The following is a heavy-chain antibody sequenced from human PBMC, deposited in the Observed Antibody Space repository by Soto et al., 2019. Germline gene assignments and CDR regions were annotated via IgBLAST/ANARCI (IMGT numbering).Heavy chain of an antibody. D-gene: IGHD1-26*01. CDR2: INGGNGNT. V-gene: IGHV1-3*01. CDR3: ARDDSGFSGSHCIDYFNY. CDR1: GNTVPNYA. J-gene: IGHJ4*02. Sequence: QVQLVQSGAELKKPGASVKVTCKASGNTVPNYAIHWVRQAPGQRLEWMGWINGGNGNTYYSEHFQGRVTFTRDTSAGTVYMQLSSLTSEDTAVYYCARDDSGFSGSHCIDYFNYWGQGALVTVSS.